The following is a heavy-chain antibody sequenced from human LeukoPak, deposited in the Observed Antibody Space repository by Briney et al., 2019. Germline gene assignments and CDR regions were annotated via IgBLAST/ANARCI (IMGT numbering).Heavy chain of an antibody. D-gene: IGHD6-13*01. CDR1: GYTFTSYG. V-gene: IGHV1-18*01. CDR2: ISAYNGNT. Sequence: ASVKVSCKASGYTFTSYGISWVRQAPGQHLEWMGWISAYNGNTNYAQKLQGRVTMTTDTSTSTAYLELRSLRSDDTAVYYCAKVSASAVLVLIYWGQGTLVTVSS. CDR3: AKVSASAVLVLIY. J-gene: IGHJ4*02.